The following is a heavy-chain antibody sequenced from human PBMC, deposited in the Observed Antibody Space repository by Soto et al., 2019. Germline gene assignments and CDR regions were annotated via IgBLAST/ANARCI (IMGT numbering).Heavy chain of an antibody. CDR3: AKEGYSSRWDPAGHIWFDH. CDR1: GFTFDDYA. D-gene: IGHD6-13*01. V-gene: IGHV3-9*01. CDR2: ISWNSGSI. Sequence: EVQLVESGGGLVQPGRSLRLSCAASGFTFDDYAMHWVRQAPGKGLEWVSGISWNSGSIGYADSVKGRFTISRDNAKNSLYLQMNSLRAEDTALYYCAKEGYSSRWDPAGHIWFDHWGQGTLVTVSS. J-gene: IGHJ5*02.